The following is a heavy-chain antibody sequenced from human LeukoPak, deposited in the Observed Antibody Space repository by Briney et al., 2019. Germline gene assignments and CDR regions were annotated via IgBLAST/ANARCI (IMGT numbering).Heavy chain of an antibody. V-gene: IGHV4-59*08. J-gene: IGHJ4*02. CDR2: IYYSGST. CDR3: ARHDTAMVSVDY. CDR1: GGSIRSYY. D-gene: IGHD5-18*01. Sequence: SETLSLTCTVSGGSIRSYYWSWIRQPPGKGLEWIGYIYYSGSTNYNPSLKSRVTISVDTSKNQFSLKLSSVTAADTAVYYCARHDTAMVSVDYWGQGTLVTVSS.